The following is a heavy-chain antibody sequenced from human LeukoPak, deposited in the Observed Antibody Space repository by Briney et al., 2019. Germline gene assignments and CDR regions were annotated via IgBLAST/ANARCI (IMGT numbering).Heavy chain of an antibody. Sequence: ASVKVSCKASGYTFTSYAMHWVRQAPGQRLEWMGWINAGNGNTKYSQKFQGRVTITRDTSASTAYMELSSLRSEDTAVYYCARDGYDILTGYPYYGMDVWGQGTTVTVSS. CDR1: GYTFTSYA. CDR2: INAGNGNT. V-gene: IGHV1-3*01. CDR3: ARDGYDILTGYPYYGMDV. D-gene: IGHD3-9*01. J-gene: IGHJ6*02.